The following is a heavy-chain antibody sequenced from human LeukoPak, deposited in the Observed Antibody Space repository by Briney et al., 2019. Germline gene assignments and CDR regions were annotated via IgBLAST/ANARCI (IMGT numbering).Heavy chain of an antibody. D-gene: IGHD3-10*01. V-gene: IGHV3-43D*04. J-gene: IGHJ4*02. CDR2: ISWDGGST. CDR1: GFTFDDYA. Sequence: PGGSLRLSGAASGFTFDDYAMHWVRQAPGKGLEWVSLISWDGGSTYYADSVKGRFTISRDNRKNSLYLQMNSLRAEDTALYCCAKDMYGSGSYGGIDYWGQGTLVTVSS. CDR3: AKDMYGSGSYGGIDY.